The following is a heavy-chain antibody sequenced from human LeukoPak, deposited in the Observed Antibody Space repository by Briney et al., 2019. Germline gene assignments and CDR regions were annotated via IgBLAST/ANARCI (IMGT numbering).Heavy chain of an antibody. CDR1: XXSXA. Sequence: XXSXAIXXXRQAPGQGLEWMGGIIPIFGTANYAQKFQGRVTITADESTSTAYMELSSLRSEDTAVYYCARVGRGYGDFNWFDPWGQGTLVTVSS. CDR2: IIPIFGTA. J-gene: IGHJ5*02. V-gene: IGHV1-69*01. CDR3: ARVGRGYGDFNWFDP. D-gene: IGHD4-17*01.